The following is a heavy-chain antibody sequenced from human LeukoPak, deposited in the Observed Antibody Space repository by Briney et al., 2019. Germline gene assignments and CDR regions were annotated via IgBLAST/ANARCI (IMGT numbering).Heavy chain of an antibody. CDR3: AGLVGDYFYFDN. Sequence: GESLKISCQGSIHTFTNYWIGWVRQMPGEGLEWMGIIFPGDSDTRYNPSFQGQVTISAARSISTAYLQWSSLKASDTAIYYCAGLVGDYFYFDNWGQGTLVSVSS. CDR1: IHTFTNYW. V-gene: IGHV5-51*01. D-gene: IGHD4-17*01. J-gene: IGHJ4*02. CDR2: IFPGDSDT.